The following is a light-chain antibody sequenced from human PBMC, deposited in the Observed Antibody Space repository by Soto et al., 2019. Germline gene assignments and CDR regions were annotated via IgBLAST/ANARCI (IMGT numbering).Light chain of an antibody. CDR2: DVD. J-gene: IGLJ2*01. CDR1: RDNY. CDR3: CSYAGSSTTVV. V-gene: IGLV2-11*01. Sequence: QSALTQPRSVSGSPGQSVTISCTGTRDNYVSWYQQHPGKAPKFMIYDVDKRASGVPDRFSGSKSGNTASRTISGLQAEDEADYFCCSYAGSSTTVVFGGGTKVTVL.